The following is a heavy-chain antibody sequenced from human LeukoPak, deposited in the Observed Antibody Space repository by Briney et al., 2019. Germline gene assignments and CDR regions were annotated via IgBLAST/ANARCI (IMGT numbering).Heavy chain of an antibody. CDR2: INPSGDTR. CDR1: GYTFTSYY. J-gene: IGHJ4*02. D-gene: IGHD6-13*01. CDR3: ARGKIAAAGFDY. V-gene: IGHV1-46*01. Sequence: GASVKVSCKASGYTFTSYYIHWVRQVPGQGLEWMGIINPSGDTRSYAQKFQDRVTMTRDMSTSTVYMELSSLRSEDTAMYYCARGKIAAAGFDYWGQGTLVTVSS.